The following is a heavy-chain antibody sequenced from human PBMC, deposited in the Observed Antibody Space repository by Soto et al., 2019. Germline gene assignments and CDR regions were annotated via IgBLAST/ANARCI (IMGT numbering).Heavy chain of an antibody. V-gene: IGHV1-18*01. CDR3: AMVDNYVTPTPQDV. D-gene: IGHD3-16*01. Sequence: QVQLVQSGDEVKKPGASVKVSCKASGYIFVNYGIAWVRQAPGQGLEWMGWISPYRGNTHSAGRVQGRLTMTTEPAPTTAYMDLGSLTSDDTAVYYCAMVDNYVTPTPQDVWGQGTTVTVSS. J-gene: IGHJ6*02. CDR2: ISPYRGNT. CDR1: GYIFVNYG.